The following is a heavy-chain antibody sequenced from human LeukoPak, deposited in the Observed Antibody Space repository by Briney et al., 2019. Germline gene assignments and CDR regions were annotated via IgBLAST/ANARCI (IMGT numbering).Heavy chain of an antibody. CDR2: IYSSGNT. D-gene: IGHD4-17*01. J-gene: IGHJ4*02. Sequence: ETLSLTCTVSGGSISNYYWSWIRQPPGKGLEWIAYIYSSGNTNYNPSLKGRVIISVDTSKNQFSLKGYYVTAADTAVYYCARHPSWPDYGGTFDYWGQGTPVIVSS. CDR3: ARHPSWPDYGGTFDY. V-gene: IGHV4-59*08. CDR1: GGSISNYY.